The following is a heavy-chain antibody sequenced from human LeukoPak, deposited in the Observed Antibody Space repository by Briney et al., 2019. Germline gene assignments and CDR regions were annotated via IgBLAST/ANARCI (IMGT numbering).Heavy chain of an antibody. CDR3: ARVFDYYYMDV. CDR2: IYYSGST. J-gene: IGHJ6*03. V-gene: IGHV4-59*01. CDR1: GGSISSYY. Sequence: SETLSLTCTVSGGSISSYYWTWIRRPPGKGLEWIGYIYYSGSTNYNPSLKSRVTISVDTSKNQFSLKLSSVTAADTAVYYCARVFDYYYMDVWGKGTTVTVSS. D-gene: IGHD3-9*01.